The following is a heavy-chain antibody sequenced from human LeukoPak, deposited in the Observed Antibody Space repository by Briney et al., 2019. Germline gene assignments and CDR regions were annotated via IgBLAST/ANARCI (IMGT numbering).Heavy chain of an antibody. J-gene: IGHJ4*02. V-gene: IGHV1-2*02. CDR2: INPNSGGT. D-gene: IGHD1-1*01. CDR3: ARDQLKAGSDY. CDR1: GYTFTGYY. Sequence: ASVKVSCKAPGYTFTGYYMHWVRQAPGQGLEWMGWINPNSGGTNYAQEFQGRVTMTRDTSISTAYMELSRLRSDDTAVYYCARDQLKAGSDYWGQGTLVTVSS.